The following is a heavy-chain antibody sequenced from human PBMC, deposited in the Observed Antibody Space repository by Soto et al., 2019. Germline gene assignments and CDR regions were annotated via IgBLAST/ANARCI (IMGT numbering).Heavy chain of an antibody. Sequence: PSQTLSLTCAISGDSVASNSAAWNWIRQSPSRGLEWLGRTYYRSKWYTDYAESVKSRITINQDTSKNQVSMKLKSVTPEDTAVYYCTRGEQYSGRIFDYWGQGKLVT. J-gene: IGHJ4*01. V-gene: IGHV6-1*01. CDR3: TRGEQYSGRIFDY. D-gene: IGHD1-26*01. CDR2: TYYRSKWYT. CDR1: GDSVASNSAA.